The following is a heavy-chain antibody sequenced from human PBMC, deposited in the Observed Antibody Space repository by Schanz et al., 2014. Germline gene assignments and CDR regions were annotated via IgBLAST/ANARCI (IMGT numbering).Heavy chain of an antibody. V-gene: IGHV1-46*01. CDR1: GYTLSAYS. D-gene: IGHD3-10*01. CDR3: ARAKRFGDMDV. CDR2: VNPSVRGT. J-gene: IGHJ6*02. Sequence: QVQLVQSGTQGKKPGASVKVSCKASGYTLSAYSLHWVRQAPGQGLEWMGIVNPSVRGTHFAREFQGRVTVTSDTSASTVYMELSGLRSEDTAVDYCARAKRFGDMDVWGQGTTVTVSS.